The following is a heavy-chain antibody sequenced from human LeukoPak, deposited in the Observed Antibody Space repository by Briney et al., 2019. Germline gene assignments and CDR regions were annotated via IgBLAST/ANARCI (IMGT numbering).Heavy chain of an antibody. J-gene: IGHJ4*02. CDR2: INPSGGST. V-gene: IGHV1-46*01. Sequence: GASVKVSCKASGYTFTDYYIHWVRQAPGQGLEWMGIINPSGGSTSYAQKFQGRVTMTRDVSTSTVYMELSRLRSDDTAVYYCARGRYSSSSDYWGQGTLVTVSS. CDR3: ARGRYSSSSDY. D-gene: IGHD6-6*01. CDR1: GYTFTDYY.